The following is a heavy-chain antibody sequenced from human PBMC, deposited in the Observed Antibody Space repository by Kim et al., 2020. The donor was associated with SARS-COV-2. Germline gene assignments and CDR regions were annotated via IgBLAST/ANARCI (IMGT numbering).Heavy chain of an antibody. CDR2: ITSDNRNI. V-gene: IGHV1-18*01. J-gene: IGHJ4*02. CDR1: GYNFVDYA. CDR3: VRPGDFFDFHN. Sequence: ASVKVSCKASGYNFVDYAISWVRQAPGQGLEWMGWITSDNRNINYAQRLQGRVTLTTDTSTSTAYMELRSLRSDDTAVYYCVRPGDFFDFHNWGQGTLVTVSS.